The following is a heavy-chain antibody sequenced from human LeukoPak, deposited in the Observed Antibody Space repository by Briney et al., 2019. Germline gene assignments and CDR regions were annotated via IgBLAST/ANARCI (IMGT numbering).Heavy chain of an antibody. J-gene: IGHJ4*02. CDR2: IIPILGIA. V-gene: IGHV1-69*04. Sequence: SVKVSCKASGGTFSSYAISWVRQAPGQGLEWMGRIIPILGIANYAQKFQGRVTITADKSTSTAYMELSSLRSEDTAVYYCARPRPDYGDYEFDYWGQGTLVAVSS. D-gene: IGHD4-17*01. CDR3: ARPRPDYGDYEFDY. CDR1: GGTFSSYA.